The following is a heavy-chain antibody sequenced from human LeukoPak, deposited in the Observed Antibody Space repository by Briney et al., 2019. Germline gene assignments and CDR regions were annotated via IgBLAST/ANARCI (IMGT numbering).Heavy chain of an antibody. CDR3: ARVGYYGSGSYWNWFDP. CDR2: IGAYNGNT. J-gene: IGHJ5*02. CDR1: GYTFTSYG. Sequence: ASVKVSCKASGYTFTSYGISWVRQAPGQGLEWMGWIGAYNGNTNYAQKLQGRVTMTTDTSTSTAYMELRSLRFDDTAVYYCARVGYYGSGSYWNWFDPWGQGTLVTVSS. V-gene: IGHV1-18*01. D-gene: IGHD3-10*01.